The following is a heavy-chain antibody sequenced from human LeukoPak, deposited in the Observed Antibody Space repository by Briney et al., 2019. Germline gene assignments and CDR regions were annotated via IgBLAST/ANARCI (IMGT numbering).Heavy chain of an antibody. CDR3: VRDRELAY. CDR1: GGSISNYY. J-gene: IGHJ4*02. Sequence: PSETLSLTCTVSGGSISNYYWSWIRQPPGKGLEWIGYTYQSGSTDYNPSLKSRVTISVDTPKNQFSLKLSSVTAADTAVYFCVRDRELAYWGQGILVTVSS. V-gene: IGHV4-59*01. D-gene: IGHD1-1*01. CDR2: TYQSGST.